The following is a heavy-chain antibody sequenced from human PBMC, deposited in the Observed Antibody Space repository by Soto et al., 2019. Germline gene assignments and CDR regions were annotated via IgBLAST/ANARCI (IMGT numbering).Heavy chain of an antibody. D-gene: IGHD3-22*01. V-gene: IGHV3-23*01. CDR3: VKWHTSNFDSLPFTGFDF. CDR2: MSGDGRT. CDR1: GFTCIDSV. Sequence: PWGSLRLSGVGSGFTCIDSVMARVRQAPGKGLEWLSVMSGDGRTRYAFSVTVRFTISRDNSKNTLYLQMRSLRAEDAAAYYCVKWHTSNFDSLPFTGFDFWGQGTQVTVSS. J-gene: IGHJ4*02.